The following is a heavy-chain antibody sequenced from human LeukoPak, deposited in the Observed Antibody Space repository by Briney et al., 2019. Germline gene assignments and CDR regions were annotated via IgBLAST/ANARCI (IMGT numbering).Heavy chain of an antibody. CDR2: IYYSGST. V-gene: IGHV4-59*01. Sequence: SETLSLTCTVSGGSISSYYWSWIRQPPGKGLEWIGYIYYSGSTNYNPSLQSRVTISVDTSKNQFSLKLSSVTAADTAVYYCARGGGYCSGGSCYRWFDPWGKGTLVTVSS. J-gene: IGHJ5*02. CDR1: GGSISSYY. D-gene: IGHD2-15*01. CDR3: ARGGGYCSGGSCYRWFDP.